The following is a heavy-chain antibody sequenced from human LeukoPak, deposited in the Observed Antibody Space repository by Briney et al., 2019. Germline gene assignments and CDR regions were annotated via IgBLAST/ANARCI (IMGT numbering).Heavy chain of an antibody. CDR1: GFTFSSYA. J-gene: IGHJ3*02. V-gene: IGHV3-23*01. CDR2: ISGSGGST. D-gene: IGHD2-2*01. CDR3: TRDQRKYCSRTTCFVFDI. Sequence: GGSLRLSCAASGFTFSSYAMSWVRQAPGKGLEWVSVISGSGGSTYYADSVEGRFTISRDNSKKTLYLQLNSLRAEDTAVYYCTRDQRKYCSRTTCFVFDIWGQGTVVSVSS.